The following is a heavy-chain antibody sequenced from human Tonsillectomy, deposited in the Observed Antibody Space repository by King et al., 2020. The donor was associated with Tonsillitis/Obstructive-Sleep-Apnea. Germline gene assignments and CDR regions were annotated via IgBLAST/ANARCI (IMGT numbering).Heavy chain of an antibody. CDR1: GFTFDTHG. Sequence: VQLVESGGGVVQPGRSLRLSCAVSGFTFDTHGMHWVRQAPGKGLEWLAVISYDGSNKYYADSVKGRFTISRDNSNNTLFLQMSSLRTEDTAVYYCAKDELHMCSSTSCYLIDYWGQGTLVAVSS. J-gene: IGHJ4*02. D-gene: IGHD2-2*01. CDR2: ISYDGSNK. V-gene: IGHV3-30*18. CDR3: AKDELHMCSSTSCYLIDY.